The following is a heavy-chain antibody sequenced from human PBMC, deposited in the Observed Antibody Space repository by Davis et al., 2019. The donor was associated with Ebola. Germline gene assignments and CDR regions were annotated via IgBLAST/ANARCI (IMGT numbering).Heavy chain of an antibody. CDR3: ARVDPQSQWELLLNYYYYYGMDV. V-gene: IGHV1-3*01. J-gene: IGHJ6*02. Sequence: AASVKVSCKASGYTFTSYAMHWVRQAPGQRLEWMGWINAGNGNTKYSQKFQGRVTITRDTSASTAYMELSSLRSEDTAVYYCARVDPQSQWELLLNYYYYYGMDVWGQGTTVTVSS. CDR1: GYTFTSYA. CDR2: INAGNGNT. D-gene: IGHD1-26*01.